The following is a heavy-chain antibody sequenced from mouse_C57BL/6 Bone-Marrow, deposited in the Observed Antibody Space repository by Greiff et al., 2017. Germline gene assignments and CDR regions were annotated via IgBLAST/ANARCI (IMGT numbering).Heavy chain of an antibody. Sequence: VQLVESGPGLVAPSQSLSISCTVSGFSLTSYGVDWVRQPPGKGLEWLGVIWGGGSTNYDSALMSRLSISKANSKGQVFLKMHSLQTDDTAMDYCAEHSPSSYAFAYWGQGTLVTVSA. CDR1: GFSLTSYG. J-gene: IGHJ3*01. CDR2: IWGGGST. V-gene: IGHV2-9*01. CDR3: AEHSPSSYAFAY. D-gene: IGHD1-1*01.